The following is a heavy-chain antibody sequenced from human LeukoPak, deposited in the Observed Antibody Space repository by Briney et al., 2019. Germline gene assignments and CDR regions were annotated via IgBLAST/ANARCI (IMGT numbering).Heavy chain of an antibody. D-gene: IGHD3-9*01. CDR2: IKGDGSHT. CDR1: GFTFSNYW. Sequence: GGSLRLSCAASGFTFSNYWMHWVRQAPGKGLVWVSRIKGDGSHTIYADSVKGRFTISRDNAENTLYLQMKSLRAEDTAVYYCVRDWDHFDFDSWGQGTLVTVSS. J-gene: IGHJ5*01. V-gene: IGHV3-74*01. CDR3: VRDWDHFDFDS.